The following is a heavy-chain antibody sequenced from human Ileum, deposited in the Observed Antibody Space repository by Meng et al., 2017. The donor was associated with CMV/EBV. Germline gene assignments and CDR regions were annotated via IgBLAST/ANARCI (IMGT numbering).Heavy chain of an antibody. CDR3: ARGDGYLIEY. CDR1: GLTFRSNF. V-gene: IGHV3-53*01. D-gene: IGHD4-17*01. J-gene: IGHJ4*02. CDR2: IHSGGNT. Sequence: QLVGAGGGLIQPGRSLGPSWAAPGLTFRSNFMSWVRQAPGKGLEWVSLIHSGGNTRYADSVKGRFTISRDNSKDTIYLQMNSLRAEDTAVYYCARGDGYLIEYWGQGTLVTVSS.